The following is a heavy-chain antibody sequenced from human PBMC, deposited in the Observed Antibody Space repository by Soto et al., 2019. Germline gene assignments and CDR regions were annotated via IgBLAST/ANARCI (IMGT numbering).Heavy chain of an antibody. CDR3: AKLGSSSWSPHYYFDY. CDR1: GFIFSSYD. Sequence: PGGSLRLSCAASGFIFSSYDVHWVRQAPGKGLEWVSVITTTGDTYYAASVKGRFTISRENAENSLYLQMNSLRAEDTAIYYCAKLGSSSWSPHYYFDYWGQGTLVTVSS. D-gene: IGHD2-2*01. V-gene: IGHV3-13*01. J-gene: IGHJ4*02. CDR2: ITTTGDT.